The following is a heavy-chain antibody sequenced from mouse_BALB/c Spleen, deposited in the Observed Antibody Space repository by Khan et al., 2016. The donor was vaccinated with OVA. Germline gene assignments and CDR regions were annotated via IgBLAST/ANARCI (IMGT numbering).Heavy chain of an antibody. CDR2: INSNGGST. J-gene: IGHJ2*01. Sequence: EVKLEESGGGLVQPGGSLKLSCAASGFTFNNYGMSWVRQTPDKRLELVATINSNGGSTYFPDSVKGRFTISRDNGKNTLYLQMSSLKSEVTTMYYCSRDGYYETYFDYWGQGTTLTVSS. CDR3: SRDGYYETYFDY. D-gene: IGHD2-3*01. CDR1: GFTFNNYG. V-gene: IGHV5-6-3*01.